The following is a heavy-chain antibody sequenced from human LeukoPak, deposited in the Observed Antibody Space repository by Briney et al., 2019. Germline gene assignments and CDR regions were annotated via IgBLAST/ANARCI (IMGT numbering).Heavy chain of an antibody. CDR2: ISSSSSYI. CDR3: ARDCSGGSCYSVTTEARAFDI. D-gene: IGHD2-15*01. V-gene: IGHV3-21*01. Sequence: GALILSCAASGFTFSSYSMNWVRQAPGKGLEWVSSISSSSSYIYYADSVKGRFTISRDNAKNSLYLQMNSLRAEDTAVYYCARDCSGGSCYSVTTEARAFDIWGQGTMVTVSS. CDR1: GFTFSSYS. J-gene: IGHJ3*02.